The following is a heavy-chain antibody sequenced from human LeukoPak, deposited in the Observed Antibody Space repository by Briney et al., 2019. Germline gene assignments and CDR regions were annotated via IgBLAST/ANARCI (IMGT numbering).Heavy chain of an antibody. J-gene: IGHJ4*02. Sequence: KPGGSLRLSCAASGFNFSNYDMNWVRQAPGKVLEWVSSITVSSTSKYYVDSVKGRFTVSRDNDKNSLYLQMNSLRAEDTAVYYCATRCSSTSCYDGWGYWGQGTLVIVSS. CDR3: ATRCSSTSCYDGWGY. D-gene: IGHD2-2*01. V-gene: IGHV3-21*01. CDR1: GFNFSNYD. CDR2: ITVSSTSK.